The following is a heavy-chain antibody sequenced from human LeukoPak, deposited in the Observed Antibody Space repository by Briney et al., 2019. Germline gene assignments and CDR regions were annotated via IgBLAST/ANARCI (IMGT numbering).Heavy chain of an antibody. D-gene: IGHD1-1*01. V-gene: IGHV3-23*01. CDR1: GFTFSTYA. CDR3: VGIQRGRYNQYSFDY. J-gene: IGHJ4*02. Sequence: GGSLRLSCGASGFTFSTYAMSWVRQAPGKGLEWVSGISGSGTGTYYAETVQGRFIISRDTSKDTFSLQMRSLRAEDTAVYYCVGIQRGRYNQYSFDYWGQGTLVTVSS. CDR2: ISGSGTGT.